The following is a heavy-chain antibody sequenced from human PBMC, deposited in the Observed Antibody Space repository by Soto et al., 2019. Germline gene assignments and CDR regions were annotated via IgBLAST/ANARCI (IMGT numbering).Heavy chain of an antibody. CDR2: IGPKNGDS. V-gene: IGHV1-2*02. D-gene: IGHD3-3*02. CDR3: GRGRSGEIGIFH. J-gene: IGHJ4*02. CDR1: GYTFTGHY. Sequence: QVQLVQSGAEVKESGASVKVSCKASGYTFTGHYIHWVRQAPGQGFEWVGEIGPKNGDSRFAQKFQGRVSMTKDSSNTTVYMELSNLSPDDTAVYYCGRGRSGEIGIFHWGQGTLVTVHS.